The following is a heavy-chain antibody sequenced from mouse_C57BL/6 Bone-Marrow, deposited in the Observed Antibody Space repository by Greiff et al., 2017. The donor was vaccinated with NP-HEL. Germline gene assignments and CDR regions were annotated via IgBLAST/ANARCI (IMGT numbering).Heavy chain of an antibody. Sequence: QVQLQQSGPELVKPGASVKISCKASGYSFTSYYIHWVKQRPGQGLEWIGWIYPGSGNTKYNEKFKGKATLTADTSSSTAYMQLSSLTSEDSAVYYCARRRGGSSYWYFDVWGTGTTVTVSS. D-gene: IGHD1-1*01. CDR3: ARRRGGSSYWYFDV. CDR1: GYSFTSYY. V-gene: IGHV1-66*01. CDR2: IYPGSGNT. J-gene: IGHJ1*03.